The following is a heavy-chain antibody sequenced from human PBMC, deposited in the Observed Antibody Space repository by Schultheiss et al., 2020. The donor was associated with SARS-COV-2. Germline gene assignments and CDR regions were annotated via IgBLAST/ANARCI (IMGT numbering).Heavy chain of an antibody. CDR3: AVAHYDFWSGYLAP. J-gene: IGHJ5*02. CDR1: GGSISSYY. D-gene: IGHD3-3*01. V-gene: IGHV4-4*07. Sequence: SETLSLTCTVSGGSISSYYWGWIRQPAGKGLEWIGRIYTSGSTNYNPSLKSRVTMSVDTSKNQFSLKLSSVTAADTAVYYCAVAHYDFWSGYLAPWGQGTLVTVSS. CDR2: IYTSGST.